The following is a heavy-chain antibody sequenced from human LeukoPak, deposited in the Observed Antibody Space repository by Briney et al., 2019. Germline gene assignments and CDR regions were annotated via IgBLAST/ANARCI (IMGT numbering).Heavy chain of an antibody. CDR3: ARDAYYYGSGSSP. Sequence: SETLSLTCAVYGGSLSGYYWSWVRQPPGKGLEWIGEINHSGGTNYNPSLKRRVTISVDTSKKQFSLKLTSVTAADTAVYYCARDAYYYGSGSSPWGQGTLVTVSS. CDR2: INHSGGT. J-gene: IGHJ5*02. CDR1: GGSLSGYY. V-gene: IGHV4-34*01. D-gene: IGHD3-10*01.